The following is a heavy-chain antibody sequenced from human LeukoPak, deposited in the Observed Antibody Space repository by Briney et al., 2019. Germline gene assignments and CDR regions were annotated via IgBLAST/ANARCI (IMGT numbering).Heavy chain of an antibody. CDR3: ARDSSMLRGPLVIYYFDF. Sequence: GGSLRLSCAASGFTFSNYAMSWVRQAPGKGLGWVSYISRSSSTIYYADSVKGRFTISRDNAKNTLYLQMNSLRVEDTAVYYCARDSSMLRGPLVIYYFDFWGQGTLVTVSS. CDR2: ISRSSSTI. V-gene: IGHV3-48*04. D-gene: IGHD3-10*01. J-gene: IGHJ4*02. CDR1: GFTFSNYA.